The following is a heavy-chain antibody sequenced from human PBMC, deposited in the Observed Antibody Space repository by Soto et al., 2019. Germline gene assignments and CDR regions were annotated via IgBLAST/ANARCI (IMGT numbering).Heavy chain of an antibody. D-gene: IGHD3-10*01. CDR3: ARATGLYGPGTYFFDY. J-gene: IGHJ4*02. V-gene: IGHV3-48*01. Sequence: GGSLRLSCAASGFTFSIYSMNWVRQAPGKGLEWVSYISSSSSTIFYADSVKGQFTISRDNAKNSLFLQMNSLSAEDTAVYYCARATGLYGPGTYFFDYWGQGTLVTVSS. CDR2: ISSSSSTI. CDR1: GFTFSIYS.